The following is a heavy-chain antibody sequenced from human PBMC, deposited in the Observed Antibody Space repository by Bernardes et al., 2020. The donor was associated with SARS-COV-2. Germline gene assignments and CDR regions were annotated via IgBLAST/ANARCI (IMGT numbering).Heavy chain of an antibody. CDR3: AREADAAVAYNWFDP. Sequence: SVKVSCKASGGTFSSYAISWVRQAPGQGLEWMGGIIPIFGTANYAQKFQGRVTMTADESTSTAYMELSSLRSEDTAVYYCAREADAAVAYNWFDPGGQGALVTVSS. J-gene: IGHJ5*02. V-gene: IGHV1-69*13. D-gene: IGHD6-19*01. CDR2: IIPIFGTA. CDR1: GGTFSSYA.